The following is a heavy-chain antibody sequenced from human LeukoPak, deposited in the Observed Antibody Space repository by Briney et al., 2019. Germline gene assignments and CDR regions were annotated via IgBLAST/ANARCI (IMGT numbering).Heavy chain of an antibody. CDR1: GFFFSSYV. Sequence: GGSLRLSCEASGFFFSSYVMSRVRQAPGKGLEWVSAIGGYGDSTYYADSVKGRFTISRDNSNNTLYLQMNSLRAEDTAVYYCAKVLPTEWDVPDDAFDIWGQGTTVTVSS. CDR3: AKVLPTEWDVPDDAFDI. V-gene: IGHV3-23*01. D-gene: IGHD1-26*01. CDR2: IGGYGDST. J-gene: IGHJ3*02.